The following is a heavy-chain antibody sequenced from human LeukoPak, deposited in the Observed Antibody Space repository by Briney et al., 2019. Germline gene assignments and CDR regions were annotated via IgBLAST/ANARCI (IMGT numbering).Heavy chain of an antibody. J-gene: IGHJ6*02. D-gene: IGHD2-2*01. CDR1: GGSFSGYY. V-gene: IGHV4-34*01. CDR3: ARGDRGCSSTSCYYGMDV. Sequence: SETLSLTCAVYGGSFSGYYWRWIRQPPGKGLEWIGEITHSGSTNYNPSLKSRVTISVDTSKNQFSLKLSSVTAADTAVYYCARGDRGCSSTSCYYGMDVWGQGTTVTVSS. CDR2: ITHSGST.